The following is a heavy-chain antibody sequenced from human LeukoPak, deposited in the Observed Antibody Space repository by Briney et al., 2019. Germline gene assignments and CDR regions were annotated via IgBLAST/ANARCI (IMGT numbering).Heavy chain of an antibody. CDR1: GGSISSYY. Sequence: PSETLSLTCTVSGGSISSYYWSWIRQPPGKGLEWIGYIYYSGSTNYNPSLKSRVTISVDKSKNQFSLKLSSVTAADTAVYYCARYSGGYYSAFDYWGQGTLVTVSS. D-gene: IGHD4/OR15-4a*01. J-gene: IGHJ4*02. CDR3: ARYSGGYYSAFDY. CDR2: IYYSGST. V-gene: IGHV4-59*01.